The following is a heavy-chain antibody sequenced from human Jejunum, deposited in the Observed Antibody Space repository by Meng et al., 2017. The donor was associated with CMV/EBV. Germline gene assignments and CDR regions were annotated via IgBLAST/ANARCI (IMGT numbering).Heavy chain of an antibody. J-gene: IGHJ5*02. CDR2: ISAYNGNT. D-gene: IGHD6-19*01. Sequence: QAHLGQPGGGVKKPGASVKVSCKASGYTFTNYGITWVRQAPGQGLEWMGWISAYNGNTNYAQTLQGRLTMTTDTSTSTAYMELRSLRFDDTAVYYCAHQAVAGTRGWFDPWGQGTLVTVSS. CDR3: AHQAVAGTRGWFDP. V-gene: IGHV1-18*01. CDR1: GYTFTNYG.